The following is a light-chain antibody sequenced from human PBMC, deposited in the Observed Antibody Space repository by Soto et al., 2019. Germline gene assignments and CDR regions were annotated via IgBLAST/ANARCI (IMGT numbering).Light chain of an antibody. Sequence: QSALTQPASESGSPGQSITISCTGTSSDVGGYNYVSWYQQHPGKAPKLLIYEVSNRPSGVSNRFSGSKSGNTASLTISGLQDEDEADYYCSSYTSSLYVFGTGTKLTVL. CDR1: SSDVGGYNY. V-gene: IGLV2-14*01. CDR2: EVS. J-gene: IGLJ1*01. CDR3: SSYTSSLYV.